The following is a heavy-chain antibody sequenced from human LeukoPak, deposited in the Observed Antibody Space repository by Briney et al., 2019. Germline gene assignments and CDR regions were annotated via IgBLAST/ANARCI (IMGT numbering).Heavy chain of an antibody. V-gene: IGHV3-30-3*02. CDR2: MSYDGSNK. CDR3: AKLAQYQLLYGDDAFDI. J-gene: IGHJ3*02. CDR1: GFTFSSYA. Sequence: GGSLRLSCAASGFTFSSYAMHWVRQAPGKGLECVAVMSYDGSNKYYADSVKGRFTISRDNSKNTLYLQMNSLRADDTAVYYCAKLAQYQLLYGDDAFDIWGQGTMVTVSS. D-gene: IGHD2-2*02.